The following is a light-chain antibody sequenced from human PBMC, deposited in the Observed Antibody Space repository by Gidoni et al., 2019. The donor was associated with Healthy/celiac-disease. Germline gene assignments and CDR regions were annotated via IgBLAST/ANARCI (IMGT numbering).Light chain of an antibody. Sequence: IVLTQSPGTLSLSPGERATLSGRASQSVSSSYLAWYQPKPGQAPRLLIYGASSRATGIPDRFSGSGSGTDFTLTISRLEPEDFAVYYCQQYGSSSWTFGQGTKVEIK. V-gene: IGKV3-20*01. CDR1: QSVSSSY. CDR2: GAS. J-gene: IGKJ1*01. CDR3: QQYGSSSWT.